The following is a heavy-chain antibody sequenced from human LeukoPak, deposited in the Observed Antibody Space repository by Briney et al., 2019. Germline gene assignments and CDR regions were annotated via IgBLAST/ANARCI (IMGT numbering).Heavy chain of an antibody. CDR3: ARDSIVDGAFDI. CDR1: GFTFSSYE. CDR2: ISSRGTTI. J-gene: IGHJ3*02. Sequence: GGSLRLSCAASGFTFSSYEMNWVRQAPGKGLDWVSYISSRGTTIYNADSVKGRFTISRDSAKNSLYLQMNSLRAEDTAVYYCARDSIVDGAFDIWGQGTMVTVSS. V-gene: IGHV3-48*03. D-gene: IGHD2-15*01.